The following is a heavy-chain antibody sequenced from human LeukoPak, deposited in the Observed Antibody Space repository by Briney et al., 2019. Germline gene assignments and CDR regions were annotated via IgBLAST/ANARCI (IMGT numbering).Heavy chain of an antibody. CDR2: INPSGGST. D-gene: IGHD1-26*01. Sequence: ASVKVSCKASGYTFTSYYMHWVRQAPGQGLEWMGIINPSGGSTSYAQKFQGRVTMTRDTSTSTVYMELSSLRSEDTAVYYCARDFEGSGSAEAFDTWGQGTMVTVSS. J-gene: IGHJ3*02. CDR1: GYTFTSYY. V-gene: IGHV1-46*03. CDR3: ARDFEGSGSAEAFDT.